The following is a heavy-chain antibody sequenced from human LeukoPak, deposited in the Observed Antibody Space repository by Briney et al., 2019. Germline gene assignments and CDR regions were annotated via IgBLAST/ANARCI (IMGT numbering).Heavy chain of an antibody. CDR2: ISSSCSTI. CDR1: GFTFSSYE. Sequence: GGSLRLSCAASGFTFSSYEMNWVRQAPGKGLEGVSYISSSCSTIYYADSAKGRFTISRDNAKNSLYLQINSLRAEDTAVYYCAELGITMIGGVWGKGATVTISS. J-gene: IGHJ6*04. D-gene: IGHD3-10*02. V-gene: IGHV3-48*03. CDR3: AELGITMIGGV.